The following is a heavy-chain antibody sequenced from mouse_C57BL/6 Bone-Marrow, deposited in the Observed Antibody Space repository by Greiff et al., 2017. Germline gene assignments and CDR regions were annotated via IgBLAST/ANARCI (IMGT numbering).Heavy chain of an antibody. CDR3: ARWLRCFAY. D-gene: IGHD1-2*01. CDR1: GYTFTSYG. J-gene: IGHJ3*01. CDR2: IYPRSGNT. Sequence: VKLMESGAELARPGASVKLSCKASGYTFTSYGISWVKQRTGQGLEWIGEIYPRSGNTYYNEKFKGKATLTADKSSSTAYMELRSLTSEDSAVYFCARWLRCFAYWGQGTLVTVSA. V-gene: IGHV1-81*01.